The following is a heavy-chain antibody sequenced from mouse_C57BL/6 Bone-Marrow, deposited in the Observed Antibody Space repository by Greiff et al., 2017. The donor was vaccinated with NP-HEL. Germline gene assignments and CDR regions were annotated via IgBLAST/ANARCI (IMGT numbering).Heavy chain of an antibody. CDR1: GFTFSDYG. CDR2: ISNLAYSI. J-gene: IGHJ1*03. D-gene: IGHD1-1*01. CDR3: ARKEYGSSHWYFDV. V-gene: IGHV5-15*01. Sequence: EVKLMESGGGLVQPGGSLKLSCAASGFTFSDYGMAWVRQAPRKGPEWVAFISNLAYSIYYADTVTGRFPISRENAKNTLYLEMSSLRSEDTAMYYCARKEYGSSHWYFDVWGTGTTVTVSS.